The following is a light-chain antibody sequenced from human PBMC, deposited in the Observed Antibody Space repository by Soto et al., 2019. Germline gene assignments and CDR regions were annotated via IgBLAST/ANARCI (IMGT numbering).Light chain of an antibody. J-gene: IGKJ4*01. CDR2: ATS. V-gene: IGKV3-15*01. Sequence: EIVVTQSPATLSVSPGERATLSCRASQSAGNNFAWYQQKPGQAPGLVILATSTRATGVPARLSGSGSGTDFTLTISSLQSEDFAVYYCQQYGDWPLTFGGGAKVEIE. CDR3: QQYGDWPLT. CDR1: QSAGNN.